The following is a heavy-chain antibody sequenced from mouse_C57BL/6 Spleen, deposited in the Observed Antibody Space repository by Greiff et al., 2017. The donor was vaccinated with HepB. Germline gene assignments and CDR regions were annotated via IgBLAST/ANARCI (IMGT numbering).Heavy chain of an antibody. V-gene: IGHV1-74*01. Sequence: QVHVKQPGAELVKPGASVKVSCKASGYTFTSYWMHWVKQRPGQGLEWIGRIHPSDSDTNYNQKFKGQATLTVDKSSSTAYMQLSSLTSEDSAVYYCAMIYYGSRHPYYAMDYWGQGTSVTVSS. D-gene: IGHD1-1*01. J-gene: IGHJ4*01. CDR2: IHPSDSDT. CDR3: AMIYYGSRHPYYAMDY. CDR1: GYTFTSYW.